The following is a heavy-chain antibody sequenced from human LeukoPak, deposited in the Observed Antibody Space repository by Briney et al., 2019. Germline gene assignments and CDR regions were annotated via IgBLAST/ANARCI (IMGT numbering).Heavy chain of an antibody. Sequence: PGGSLGLSCAASGFTFDNYAMSWVRQAPGKGLEWVSGIDWNGGSTGYADSVKGRFTISRDNAKNSLYLHMNSLKDEDTALYYCARVEGGYDFGADSYYYYMDVWGKGTTVTVSS. V-gene: IGHV3-20*04. CDR2: IDWNGGST. D-gene: IGHD5-12*01. J-gene: IGHJ6*03. CDR1: GFTFDNYA. CDR3: ARVEGGYDFGADSYYYYMDV.